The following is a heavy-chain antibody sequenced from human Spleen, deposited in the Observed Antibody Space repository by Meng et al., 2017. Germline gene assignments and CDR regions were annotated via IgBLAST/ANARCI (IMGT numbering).Heavy chain of an antibody. CDR2: IVPLSGLP. Sequence: SVKVSCKASGYTFTSYGISWVRLAPGQGLEWMGKIVPLSGLPNYAQKFRGRVTITADRSTSTVYMELSSLTSEDSGVYYCASSPGTTLDNWGQGTLVTVSS. CDR1: GYTFTSYG. J-gene: IGHJ4*02. V-gene: IGHV1-69*04. CDR3: ASSPGTTLDN. D-gene: IGHD1-14*01.